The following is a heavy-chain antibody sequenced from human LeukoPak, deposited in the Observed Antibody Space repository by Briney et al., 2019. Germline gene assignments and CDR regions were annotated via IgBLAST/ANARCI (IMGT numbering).Heavy chain of an antibody. J-gene: IGHJ4*02. CDR1: GDSFHSYY. CDR3: ARGLYPGSGRFDC. V-gene: IGHV4-59*01. Sequence: SETLSLTCAVSGDSFHSYYWSWIRQPPGKGLEWIGYITYSGNTDCNPSLKSRVTVSLDTSKNHFSLNLASVTAADTAVYYCARGLYPGSGRFDCWGQGTLVTVSS. D-gene: IGHD6-19*01. CDR2: ITYSGNT.